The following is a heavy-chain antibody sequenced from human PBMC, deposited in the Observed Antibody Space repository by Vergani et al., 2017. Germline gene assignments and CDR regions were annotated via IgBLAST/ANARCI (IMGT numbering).Heavy chain of an antibody. V-gene: IGHV3-7*01. D-gene: IGHD2-2*01. J-gene: IGHJ6*03. CDR1: GFTFSSYW. CDR2: IKQDGSEK. Sequence: EVQLVESGGGLVQPGGSLRLSCAASGFTFSSYWMSWVRQAPGKGLEWVANIKQDGSEKYYVDSVKGRFTISRDNAKNSLYLQMNSLRAEDTAVYYCARDPKVPAAKRPNGYYYYYNVDVWGKGTTVAVSS. CDR3: ARDPKVPAAKRPNGYYYYYNVDV.